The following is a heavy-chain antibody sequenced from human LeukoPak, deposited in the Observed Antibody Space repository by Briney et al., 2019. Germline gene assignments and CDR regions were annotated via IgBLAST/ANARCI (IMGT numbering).Heavy chain of an antibody. CDR2: IYHSGST. CDR3: ARDRSPAYCGGDCPSYFDY. CDR1: GGSISSGGYY. J-gene: IGHJ4*02. D-gene: IGHD2-21*01. Sequence: PSETLSLTCTVSGGSISSGGYYWSWIRQPPGKGLEWIGYIYHSGSTYYNPSLKSRVTISVDRSKNQFSLKLSSVTAADTAVYYCARDRSPAYCGGDCPSYFDYWGQGTLVTVSS. V-gene: IGHV4-30-2*01.